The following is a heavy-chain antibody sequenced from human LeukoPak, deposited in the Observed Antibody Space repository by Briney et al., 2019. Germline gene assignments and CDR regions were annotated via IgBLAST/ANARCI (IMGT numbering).Heavy chain of an antibody. J-gene: IGHJ5*02. D-gene: IGHD6-13*01. CDR2: IYYSGST. CDR1: GGSFSGYY. CDR3: ARGHYSSSWYWFDP. V-gene: IGHV4-59*01. Sequence: SETLSLTSAVYGGSFSGYYWSWIRQPPGKGLEWIGYIYYSGSTNYNPSLKSRVTISVDTSRNQFSLKLSSVTAADTAVYYCARGHYSSSWYWFDPWGQGTLVTVSS.